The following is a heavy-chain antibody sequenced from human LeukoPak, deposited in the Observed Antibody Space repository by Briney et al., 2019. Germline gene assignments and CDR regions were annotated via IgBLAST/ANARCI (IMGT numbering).Heavy chain of an antibody. V-gene: IGHV1-2*02. CDR3: ARGRGTTMVRGVITNYFDL. CDR1: GYTFTAHY. J-gene: IGHJ2*01. CDR2: IDPNSGGT. D-gene: IGHD3-10*01. Sequence: GASVKVSCKTSGYTFTAHYIHWVRQAPGQGLEWMGWIDPNSGGTNYAQKFLGSVTMTGDTSINTAFMEIRRLRSDDTAIYYCARGRGTTMVRGVITNYFDLWGRGSLVTVSS.